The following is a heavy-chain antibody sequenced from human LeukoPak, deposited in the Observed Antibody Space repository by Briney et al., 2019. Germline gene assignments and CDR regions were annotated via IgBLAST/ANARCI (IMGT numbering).Heavy chain of an antibody. V-gene: IGHV3-23*01. CDR3: AKGTGYDFWSGYLLYYGLDV. Sequence: GGSLRLSCAASGFTFSSYAMSWVRQAPGNGLEWVSAISGSGGSTYYADSVKGRFTISRDNSKNTLYLQMNSLRAEDTAVYYCAKGTGYDFWSGYLLYYGLDVWGQGTTVTVSS. D-gene: IGHD3-3*01. CDR2: ISGSGGST. J-gene: IGHJ6*02. CDR1: GFTFSSYA.